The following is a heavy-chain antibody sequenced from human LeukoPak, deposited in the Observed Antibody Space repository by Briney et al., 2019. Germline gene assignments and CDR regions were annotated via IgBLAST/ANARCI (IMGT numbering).Heavy chain of an antibody. Sequence: SETLSLTCTVSGDSISSGDYYWSWIRQPAGKGLEWIGRISSSGSTNYNPSLKSRVTISADTSKNQFSLKLSSVTAADTAVYFCARGPYSYDSSGAFDIWGQGTMVTVSS. CDR1: GDSISSGDYY. CDR3: ARGPYSYDSSGAFDI. CDR2: ISSSGST. V-gene: IGHV4-61*02. D-gene: IGHD3-22*01. J-gene: IGHJ3*02.